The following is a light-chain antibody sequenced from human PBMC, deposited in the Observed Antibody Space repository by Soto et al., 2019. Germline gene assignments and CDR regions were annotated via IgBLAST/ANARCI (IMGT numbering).Light chain of an antibody. CDR3: QQYNSSPWT. V-gene: IGKV1-5*01. J-gene: IGKJ1*01. CDR2: DAS. Sequence: DIQMTQSPSTLSASIGDRVTITCRASQTISEWLAWYQQKPGKAPKVLIYDASSLESGVPARFSGGGSGTEFTLTINSLQPDEFATYYCQQYNSSPWTFGQGNKVEIK. CDR1: QTISEW.